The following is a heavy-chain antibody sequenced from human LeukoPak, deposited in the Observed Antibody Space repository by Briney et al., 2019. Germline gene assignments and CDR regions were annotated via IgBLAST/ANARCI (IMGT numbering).Heavy chain of an antibody. Sequence: PGGSLRLSCAASGFTFSNYWMHWVRQAPGKGPVWVSRINTDGSSVSHADSVKGRFTISRDNAKDTLYLQMNSLRAEGTAVYYCARVKDIAVAGSPDYWGQGTLVTVSS. D-gene: IGHD6-19*01. V-gene: IGHV3-74*01. CDR3: ARVKDIAVAGSPDY. CDR1: GFTFSNYW. J-gene: IGHJ4*02. CDR2: INTDGSSV.